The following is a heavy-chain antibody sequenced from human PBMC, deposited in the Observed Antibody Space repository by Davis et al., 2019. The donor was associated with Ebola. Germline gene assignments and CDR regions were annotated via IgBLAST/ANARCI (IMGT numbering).Heavy chain of an antibody. CDR3: AKEVVVTYFDY. J-gene: IGHJ4*02. V-gene: IGHV3-23*01. CDR2: ISGSGGST. CDR1: GFTFSSYP. Sequence: GESLKISCAASGFTFSSYPMSWVRQAPGKGLEWVSAISGSGGSTYYADSVKGRFTISRDNSKNTLYLQMNSLRAEDTAVYYCAKEVVVTYFDYWGQGTLVTVSS. D-gene: IGHD2-21*02.